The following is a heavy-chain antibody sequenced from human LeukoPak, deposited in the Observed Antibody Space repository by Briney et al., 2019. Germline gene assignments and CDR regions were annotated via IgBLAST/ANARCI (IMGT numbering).Heavy chain of an antibody. CDR1: GGSISSYY. CDR3: ARHSMVRGVPEHYGMDV. J-gene: IGHJ6*02. Sequence: SETLSLTCTVSGGSISSYYWSWIRQPPGKGLEWIGYIYYSGSTDYNPSLKSRVTISVDTSKNQFSLKLSSVTAADTAVYYCARHSMVRGVPEHYGMDVWGQGTTVTVPS. CDR2: IYYSGST. D-gene: IGHD3-10*01. V-gene: IGHV4-59*08.